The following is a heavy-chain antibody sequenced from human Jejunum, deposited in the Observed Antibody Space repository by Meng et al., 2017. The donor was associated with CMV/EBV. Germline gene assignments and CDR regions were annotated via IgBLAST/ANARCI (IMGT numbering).Heavy chain of an antibody. V-gene: IGHV7-4-1*02. CDR2: INTNTGDP. Sequence: VQVSCKASGDPFTSYGLNWVRPAPGQGLEWMGWINTNTGDPTYAQGFTGRFVFSLDTSVTTAYLQISSLKAEDTAVYYCATKAYFNYWGQGSLVTVSS. CDR3: ATKAYFNY. J-gene: IGHJ4*02. CDR1: GDPFTSYG.